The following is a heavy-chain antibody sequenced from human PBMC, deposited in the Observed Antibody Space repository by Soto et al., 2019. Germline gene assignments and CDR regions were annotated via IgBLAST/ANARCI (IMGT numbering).Heavy chain of an antibody. CDR1: GGSISSYY. J-gene: IGHJ3*02. D-gene: IGHD3-16*02. CDR3: ARVMITFGGVIVKSPGAFDI. CDR2: IYTSGST. Sequence: PSETLSLTCTVSGGSISSYYWSWIRQPAGKGLEWIGRIYTSGSTNYNPSLKSRVTMSVDTSKNQFSLKLRSVTAADTAVYYCARVMITFGGVIVKSPGAFDIWGQGTMVTVSS. V-gene: IGHV4-4*07.